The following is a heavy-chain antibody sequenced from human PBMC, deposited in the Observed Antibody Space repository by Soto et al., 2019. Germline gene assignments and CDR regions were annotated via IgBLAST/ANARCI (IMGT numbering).Heavy chain of an antibody. Sequence: PGGSLRLSCAASGFTFSSYWMHWVRQAPGKGLGWVSAVSGSGGSTYYADSVKGRFTISRDNSKNTLYLQMNSLRAEDTAVYYCAKDYGSSGWVYWGQGTLVTVAS. D-gene: IGHD6-19*01. V-gene: IGHV3-23*01. CDR1: GFTFSSYW. J-gene: IGHJ4*02. CDR3: AKDYGSSGWVY. CDR2: VSGSGGST.